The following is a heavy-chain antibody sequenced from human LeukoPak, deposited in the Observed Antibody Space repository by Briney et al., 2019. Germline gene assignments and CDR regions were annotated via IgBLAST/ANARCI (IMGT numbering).Heavy chain of an antibody. CDR1: GFTFSSYW. J-gene: IGHJ4*02. D-gene: IGHD3-10*01. CDR2: INSDGSST. CDR3: AKDDAWLRFGE. Sequence: GGSLRLSCAASGFTFSSYWMHWVRQAPGKGLVWVSRINSDGSSTSYADSVKGRFTISRDNAKNTLYLEVISLTAEDTAVYYCAKDDAWLRFGEWSQGTLVTVSS. V-gene: IGHV3-74*01.